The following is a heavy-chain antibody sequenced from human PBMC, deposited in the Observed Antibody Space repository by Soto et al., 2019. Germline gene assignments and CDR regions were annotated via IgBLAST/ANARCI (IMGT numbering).Heavy chain of an antibody. CDR1: GGTFSSYA. Sequence: SVKVSCKASGGTFSSYAISWVRQAPGQGLEWMGGIIPIFGTANYAQKFQGRVTITADESTSTAYMELSSLRSEDTAVYYCARVATPGYSSSWYLDYWGQGTLVTVSS. CDR3: ARVATPGYSSSWYLDY. J-gene: IGHJ4*02. CDR2: IIPIFGTA. D-gene: IGHD6-13*01. V-gene: IGHV1-69*13.